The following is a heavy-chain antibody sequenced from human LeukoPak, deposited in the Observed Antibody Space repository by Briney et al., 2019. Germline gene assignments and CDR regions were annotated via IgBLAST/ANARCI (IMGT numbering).Heavy chain of an antibody. CDR1: GFTFSSYA. J-gene: IGHJ4*02. CDR2: ISGSGGST. Sequence: GGSLRLSCAASGFTFSSYAMSWVRQAPGKGLEWVSAISGSGGSTYYADSVKGRFTISRDNSKNTLYLQMNSLRAEDTAVYYCAKATPSLLWFGELLYTGGLYFDYWGQGTLVTVSS. D-gene: IGHD3-10*01. V-gene: IGHV3-23*01. CDR3: AKATPSLLWFGELLYTGGLYFDY.